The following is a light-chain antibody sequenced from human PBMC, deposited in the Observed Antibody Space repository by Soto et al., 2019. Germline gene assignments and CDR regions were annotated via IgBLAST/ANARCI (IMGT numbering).Light chain of an antibody. V-gene: IGKV4-1*01. J-gene: IGKJ3*01. CDR2: WAS. CDR3: QQYFNTPFT. CDR1: RSILSTSNNKNY. Sequence: DTVMTQSPDSLAVSLGERATINCRSSRSILSTSNNKNYLSWYQQKPGQPPKLLVYWASTRESGVPDRFSGSWSGTDFTLTISSLQAEDVAVYYCQQYFNTPFTFGPGTKVEIK.